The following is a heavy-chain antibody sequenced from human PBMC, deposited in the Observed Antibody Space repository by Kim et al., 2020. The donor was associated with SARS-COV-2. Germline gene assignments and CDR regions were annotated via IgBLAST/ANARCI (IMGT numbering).Heavy chain of an antibody. J-gene: IGHJ4*02. CDR3: ARDYGDYLGVFL. D-gene: IGHD4-17*01. Sequence: NYNPSLKSRVTISVDKSKNQFSLKLSSVTAADTAVYYCARDYGDYLGVFLWGQGTLVTVSS. V-gene: IGHV4-4*02.